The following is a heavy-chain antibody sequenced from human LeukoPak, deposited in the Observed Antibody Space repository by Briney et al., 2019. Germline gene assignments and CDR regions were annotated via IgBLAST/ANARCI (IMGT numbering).Heavy chain of an antibody. CDR2: ISYSGST. D-gene: IGHD5-18*01. V-gene: IGHV4-59*08. J-gene: IGHJ4*02. Sequence: SETLSLTCTVSGGSIHSYYWSWIRQPPGKGLEWIGYISYSGSTNYNPSLKSRVTISVDTSKNQFSLKLSPVTAADTAVYYCARLHDGYRYGADYWGQGTLVTAS. CDR3: ARLHDGYRYGADY. CDR1: GGSIHSYY.